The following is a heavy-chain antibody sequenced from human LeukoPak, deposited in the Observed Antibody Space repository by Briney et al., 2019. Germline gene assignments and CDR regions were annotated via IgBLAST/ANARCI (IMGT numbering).Heavy chain of an antibody. D-gene: IGHD2-2*01. V-gene: IGHV3-23*01. J-gene: IGHJ4*02. CDR3: AKTVVPAAIEYYFDY. Sequence: GGSLRLPCAASGFTLSSYAMSWVRQAPGKGLEWVSAISGSGGSTYYADSVKGRFTISRDNSKNTLYLQMNSLRAEDTAVYYCAKTVVPAAIEYYFDYWGQGTLVTVSS. CDR1: GFTLSSYA. CDR2: ISGSGGST.